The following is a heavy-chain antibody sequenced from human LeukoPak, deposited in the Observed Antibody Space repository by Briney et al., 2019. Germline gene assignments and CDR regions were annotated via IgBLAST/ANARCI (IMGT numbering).Heavy chain of an antibody. CDR2: INDNGRI. CDR3: ARRWNYGTYYYMDD. J-gene: IGHJ6*03. CDR1: GGCFSNYY. D-gene: IGHD1-7*01. Sequence: SETLTLTCAVYGGCFSNYYMSWIRQSPGKGLEWIGEINDNGRINYNPSLMSRVTISLDTSKKQFSLKVNSVTAADTAIYYCARRWNYGTYYYMDDWAQGTMVTVSS. V-gene: IGHV4-34*01.